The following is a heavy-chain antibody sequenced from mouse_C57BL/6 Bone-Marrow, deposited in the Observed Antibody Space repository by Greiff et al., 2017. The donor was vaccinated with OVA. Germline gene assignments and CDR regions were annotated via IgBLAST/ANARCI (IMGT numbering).Heavy chain of an antibody. CDR3: ARRSSSGFAWFAY. Sequence: VKLQESGAELVKPGASVKMSCKASGYTFTTYPIEWMKQNHGKSLEWIGNFHPYNDDTKYNEKFKGKATLTVEKSSSTVYLELSRLTSDDSAVYYCARRSSSGFAWFAYWGQGTLVTVSA. J-gene: IGHJ3*01. CDR1: GYTFTTYP. CDR2: FHPYNDDT. V-gene: IGHV1-47*01. D-gene: IGHD3-2*02.